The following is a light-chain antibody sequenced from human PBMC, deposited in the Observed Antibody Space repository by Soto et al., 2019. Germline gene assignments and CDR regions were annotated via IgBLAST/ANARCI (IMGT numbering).Light chain of an antibody. CDR2: GAS. Sequence: EIVLTQSPGTLSLSPGERATLSCRASQSVSSSFLAWYQQKPGQAPRLLIYGASSRATGIPDRFSGSGSGAAFPPTISRLEPEHFAGYYCQQYDNSPWSFGEGTKVEIK. CDR3: QQYDNSPWS. J-gene: IGKJ1*01. CDR1: QSVSSSF. V-gene: IGKV3-20*01.